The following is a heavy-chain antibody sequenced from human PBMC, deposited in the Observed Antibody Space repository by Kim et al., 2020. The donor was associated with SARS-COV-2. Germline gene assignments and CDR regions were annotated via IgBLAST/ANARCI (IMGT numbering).Heavy chain of an antibody. J-gene: IGHJ3*02. CDR2: IYYSGST. Sequence: SETLSLTCTVSGGSISSGGYYWSWIRQHPGKGLEWIGYIYYSGSTYYNPSLKSRVTISVDTSKNQFSLKLSSVTAADTAVYYCARDRFVCSGGRCYSSLGAFDSWGQGTMVTVSS. D-gene: IGHD2-15*01. CDR3: ARDRFVCSGGRCYSSLGAFDS. V-gene: IGHV4-31*03. CDR1: GGSISSGGYY.